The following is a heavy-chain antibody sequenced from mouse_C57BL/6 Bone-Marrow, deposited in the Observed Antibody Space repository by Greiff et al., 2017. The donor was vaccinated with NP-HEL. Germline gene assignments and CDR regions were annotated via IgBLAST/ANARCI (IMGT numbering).Heavy chain of an antibody. CDR2: ISYDGSN. CDR1: GYSITSGYY. V-gene: IGHV3-6*01. D-gene: IGHD2-4*01. Sequence: EVQLQESGPGLVKPSQSLSLTCSVTGYSITSGYYWNWIRQFPGNKLEWMGYISYDGSNNYNPSLKNRISITRDTSKNQFFLKLNSVTTEDTATYYCARDNRYDYDGGDYWGQGTSVTVSS. J-gene: IGHJ4*01. CDR3: ARDNRYDYDGGDY.